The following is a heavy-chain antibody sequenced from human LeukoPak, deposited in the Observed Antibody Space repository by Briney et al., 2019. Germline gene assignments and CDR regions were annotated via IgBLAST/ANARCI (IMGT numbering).Heavy chain of an antibody. CDR2: INGEGTSI. J-gene: IGHJ4*02. D-gene: IGHD6-19*01. CDR1: GFTFTRNW. V-gene: IGHV3-7*01. CDR3: ARDGFSTGSHDY. Sequence: PGGSLRLSCAASGFTFTRNWMSWVRQATGKRLECVANINGEGTSIHYVDSVKGRFTISRDNTKNSVFLQMNSLRADDTAVYYCARDGFSTGSHDYWGQGTLVTVSS.